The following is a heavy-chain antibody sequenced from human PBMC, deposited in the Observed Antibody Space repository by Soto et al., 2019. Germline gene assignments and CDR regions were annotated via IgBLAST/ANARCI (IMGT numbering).Heavy chain of an antibody. J-gene: IGHJ6*02. CDR1: GFTFSSYA. D-gene: IGHD2-21*01. CDR2: ISGSGGST. Sequence: PGGSLRLSCAASGFTFSSYAMSCVRQAPGKGLEWVSAISGSGGSTYYADSVKGRFTISRDNSKNTLYLQMNSLRAEDTAVYYCAKDCVPLSYYYYGMDVWGQGTTVTVSS. CDR3: AKDCVPLSYYYYGMDV. V-gene: IGHV3-23*01.